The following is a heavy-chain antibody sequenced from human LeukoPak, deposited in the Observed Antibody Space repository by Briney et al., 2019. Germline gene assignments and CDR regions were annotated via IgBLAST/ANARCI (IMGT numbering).Heavy chain of an antibody. J-gene: IGHJ3*02. D-gene: IGHD2/OR15-2a*01. Sequence: GASVKVSCKASGYTFTSYDINWVRQATGQGLEWMGWMNPNSGNTGYAQKFQGRVTTTRNTSISTAYMELSSLRSEDTAVYYCARHSMWGAVAFDIWGQGTMVTVSS. CDR1: GYTFTSYD. CDR3: ARHSMWGAVAFDI. CDR2: MNPNSGNT. V-gene: IGHV1-8*01.